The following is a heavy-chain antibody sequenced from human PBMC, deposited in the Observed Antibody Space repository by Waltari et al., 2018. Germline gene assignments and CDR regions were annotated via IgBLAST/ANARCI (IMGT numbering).Heavy chain of an antibody. D-gene: IGHD6-19*01. CDR2: IIPIFGTA. CDR3: ARDRGAGQWPPPDAFDI. V-gene: IGHV1-69*08. Sequence: QVQLVQSGAEVKKPGSSVKVSCKASGGTFSSYAISWVRQAPGQGLEWMGRIIPIFGTANYAQKFQGRVTITADKSTSTAYMELSSLRSEDTAVYYCARDRGAGQWPPPDAFDIWGQGTMVTVSS. CDR1: GGTFSSYA. J-gene: IGHJ3*02.